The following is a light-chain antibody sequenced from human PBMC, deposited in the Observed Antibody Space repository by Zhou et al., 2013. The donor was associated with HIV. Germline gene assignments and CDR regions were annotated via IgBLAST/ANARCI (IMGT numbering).Light chain of an antibody. CDR2: KVS. CDR3: MTRYKMASVHFT. Sequence: DVVMTQSPLSLPVTLGQPASISCRSSQSLLSNDRNTYLNWFHQRPGQSPRRLIYKVSHRDSGVPDRFTGSGSGTNFTLKISRVRLRMLGVYYCMTRYKMASVHFTSGPRDQSANQT. V-gene: IGKV2-30*01. CDR1: QSLLSNDRNTY. J-gene: IGKJ3*01.